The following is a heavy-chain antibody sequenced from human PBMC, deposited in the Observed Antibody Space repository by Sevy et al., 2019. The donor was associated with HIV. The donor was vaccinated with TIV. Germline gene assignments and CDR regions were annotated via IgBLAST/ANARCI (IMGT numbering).Heavy chain of an antibody. J-gene: IGHJ4*02. V-gene: IGHV3-23*01. CDR3: AKAGVAVAGTFDLFYFDY. CDR2: ISGRGGST. CDR1: GFTFSSYA. Sequence: GGSLRLSCAASGFTFSSYAMSWVRQAPGKGLEWVSTISGRGGSTYYADPVKGRFTISRDNSKNTLSLLMNSLRAEDTALYYCAKAGVAVAGTFDLFYFDYWGQGTLVTVSS. D-gene: IGHD6-19*01.